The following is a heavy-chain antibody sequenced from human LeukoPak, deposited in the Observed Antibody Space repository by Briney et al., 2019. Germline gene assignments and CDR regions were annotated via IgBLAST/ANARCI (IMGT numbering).Heavy chain of an antibody. CDR3: ARQTGSGLFILP. CDR2: IYYTGNT. D-gene: IGHD3/OR15-3a*01. J-gene: IGHJ4*02. CDR1: GVSISSSNSY. V-gene: IGHV4-39*01. Sequence: SETLSLTCTVSGVSISSSNSYWGWIRQPPGMGLEWIGSIYYTGNTYYNASLKSQVSISIDTSKNQFSLKLTSVTAADTAVYYCARQTGSGLFILPGGQGTLVTVSS.